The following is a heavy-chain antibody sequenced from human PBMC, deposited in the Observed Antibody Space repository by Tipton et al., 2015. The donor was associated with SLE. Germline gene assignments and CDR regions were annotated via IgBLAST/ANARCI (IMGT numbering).Heavy chain of an antibody. J-gene: IGHJ4*02. V-gene: IGHV1-8*01. CDR2: MSPNSGNT. CDR3: ARGPPDFWSGYYPFGY. D-gene: IGHD3-3*01. CDR1: GYTFTSYD. Sequence: QSGAEVKKPGASVKVSCKASGYTFTSYDINWVRQATGQGLEWMGWMSPNSGNTGYAQKFQGRVTMTRNTSISTAYMELSSLRSEDTAVYYWARGPPDFWSGYYPFGYWGQGTLVTVSS.